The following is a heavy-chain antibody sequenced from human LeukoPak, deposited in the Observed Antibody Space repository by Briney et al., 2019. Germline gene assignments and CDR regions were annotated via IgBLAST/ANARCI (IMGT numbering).Heavy chain of an antibody. J-gene: IGHJ6*03. CDR2: IYHSGST. V-gene: IGHV4-4*02. Sequence: GSLRLSCVASGFTFHNYEMNWVRQAPGKGLEWIGEIYHSGSTNYNPSLKSRVTISVDKSKNQFSLKLSSVTAADTAVYYCARAGRYYYYYYMDVWGKGTTVTISS. CDR3: ARAGRYYYYYYMDV. CDR1: GFTFHNYEM.